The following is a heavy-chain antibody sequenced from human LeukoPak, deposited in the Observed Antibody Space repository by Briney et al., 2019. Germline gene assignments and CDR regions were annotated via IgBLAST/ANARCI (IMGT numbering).Heavy chain of an antibody. Sequence: PSETLSLTCTVSGGSISSYYWSWIRQPPGKGLEWIGYIYTSGSTNYNPSLKSRVTISVDTSKNQFSLKLSSVTAADTAVYYCARHQKGQSGYCSSTSCYKGWFDPWGQGTLVTVSS. J-gene: IGHJ5*02. CDR2: IYTSGST. V-gene: IGHV4-4*09. CDR1: GGSISSYY. D-gene: IGHD2-2*02. CDR3: ARHQKGQSGYCSSTSCYKGWFDP.